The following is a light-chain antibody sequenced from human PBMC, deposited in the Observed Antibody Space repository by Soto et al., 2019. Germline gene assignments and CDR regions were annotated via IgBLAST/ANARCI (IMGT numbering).Light chain of an antibody. CDR3: QQYDSYSFT. V-gene: IGKV1-5*03. J-gene: IGKJ3*01. CDR2: KAS. Sequence: DIQMTQSPSTLSASVGDRVTITCRANQSISTWLAWYQRKPGKAPKLLIYKASSLESGVPSRVSGSGSGTEFTLTISSLQPDDFATYYCQQYDSYSFTFGPGTKVDIK. CDR1: QSISTW.